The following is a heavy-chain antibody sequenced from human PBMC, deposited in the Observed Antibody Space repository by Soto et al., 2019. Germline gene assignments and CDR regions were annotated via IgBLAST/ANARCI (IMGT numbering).Heavy chain of an antibody. V-gene: IGHV3-30*18. CDR3: AKVGLYDSSGYHNYFDY. CDR2: ISYDGSNK. CDR1: GFTFSSYG. Sequence: GSLRLSCAASGFTFSSYGMHWVRQAPGKGLEWVAVISYDGSNKYYADSVKGRFTISRDNSKNTLYLQMNSLRAEDTAVYYCAKVGLYDSSGYHNYFDYWGQGTLVTVSS. J-gene: IGHJ4*02. D-gene: IGHD3-22*01.